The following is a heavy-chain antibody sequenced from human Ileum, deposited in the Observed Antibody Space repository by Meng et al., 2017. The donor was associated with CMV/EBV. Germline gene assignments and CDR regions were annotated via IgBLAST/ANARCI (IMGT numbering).Heavy chain of an antibody. J-gene: IGHJ5*02. CDR1: GFSFSDHY. CDR2: IYVNGKT. CDR3: ARSGSPPNGLFPEQGFDP. V-gene: IGHV3-53*01. D-gene: IGHD2-8*01. Sequence: GGSLRLSCATSGFSFSDHYWSWIRQAPERGLEWVSVIYVNGKTQYADSVKGRFTISRDSSMNTLYLQMNSLRVEDTAIYYCARSGSPPNGLFPEQGFDPWGQGTLVTVSS.